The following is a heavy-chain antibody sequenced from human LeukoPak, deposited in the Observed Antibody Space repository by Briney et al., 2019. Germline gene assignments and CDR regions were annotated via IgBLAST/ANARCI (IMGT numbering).Heavy chain of an antibody. D-gene: IGHD6-13*01. CDR3: ARVRGTYSSNWFSDY. CDR2: MWSDGGFK. CDR1: GFTFSGYG. Sequence: SGGSLRLSCAASGFTFSGYGMHWVRQAPGKGREWVAGMWSDGGFKFYADSVKGRFTISRDNSKGTLYLQMNSLRAEDTAVYYCARVRGTYSSNWFSDYWGQGTLVTVSS. V-gene: IGHV3-33*01. J-gene: IGHJ4*02.